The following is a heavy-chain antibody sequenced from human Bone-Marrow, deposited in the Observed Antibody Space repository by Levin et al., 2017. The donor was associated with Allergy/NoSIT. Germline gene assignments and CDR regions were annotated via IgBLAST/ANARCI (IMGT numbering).Heavy chain of an antibody. CDR2: VHYSGLT. V-gene: IGHV4-39*01. Sequence: PSETLSLTCNVSGDSITGSDYYWGWIRQSPEKGLEWIGSVHYSGLTYYNPSLKSRVTISISPSRTQFSLNLKSLTAPDTAVYYCARGDWSPYYGMDVWGQGTTVIVSS. CDR3: ARGDWSPYYGMDV. J-gene: IGHJ6*02. CDR1: GDSITGSDYY. D-gene: IGHD3/OR15-3a*01.